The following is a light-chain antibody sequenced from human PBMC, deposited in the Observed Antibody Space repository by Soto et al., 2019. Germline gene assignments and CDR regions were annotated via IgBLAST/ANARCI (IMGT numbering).Light chain of an antibody. CDR2: EGS. CDR1: SSDVGSYNL. V-gene: IGLV2-23*01. Sequence: QSALTQPASVSGSHGQSITISCTGTSSDVGSYNLVSWYQQHPGKAPELMIYEGSKRPSGVSNRFSGSKSCNTASLTISGLQAEDEADYYCCSYAGSSTPYVFGTGTKVTVL. CDR3: CSYAGSSTPYV. J-gene: IGLJ1*01.